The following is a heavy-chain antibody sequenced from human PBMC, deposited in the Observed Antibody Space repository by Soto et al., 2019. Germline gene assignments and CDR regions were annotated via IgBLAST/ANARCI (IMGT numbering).Heavy chain of an antibody. CDR2: IYYTGAT. CDR1: SGSISTGNW. D-gene: IGHD6-25*01. J-gene: IGHJ4*02. CDR3: ARVFSSGSGWMYYFDF. Sequence: QVELQESGPRLVKSSGTLSLTCEVSSGSISTGNWWSWGRQPPGKGLECIGEIYYTGATNYNPSLKSRVTMTIDKSKYQFSRILTSATAADTAVYYCARVFSSGSGWMYYFDFWGQGILVSVSS. V-gene: IGHV4-4*02.